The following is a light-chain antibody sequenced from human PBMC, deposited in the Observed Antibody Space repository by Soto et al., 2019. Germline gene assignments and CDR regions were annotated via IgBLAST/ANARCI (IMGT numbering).Light chain of an antibody. J-gene: IGKJ4*01. V-gene: IGKV3-11*01. Sequence: PGERATLSCRASQSVGGYLAWYRQKPGQAPRLLIYDASSRAAGVPARFSGSGSGTDFTLTISSLEPDDFAVYYCQQRSNWPSTFGGGTKVEIK. CDR2: DAS. CDR1: QSVGGY. CDR3: QQRSNWPST.